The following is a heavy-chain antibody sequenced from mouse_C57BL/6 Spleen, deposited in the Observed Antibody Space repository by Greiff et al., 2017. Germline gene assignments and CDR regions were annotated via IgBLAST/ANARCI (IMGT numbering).Heavy chain of an antibody. D-gene: IGHD1-1*01. CDR3: ARGYYGSSYGY. V-gene: IGHV3-6*01. CDR1: GYSITSGYY. Sequence: DVKLQESGPGLVKPSQSLSLTCSVTGYSITSGYYWNWIRQFPGNKLEWMGYISYAGSNNYNPSLKNRISITRDTSKNQFFLKLNSVTTEDTATYYCARGYYGSSYGYWGKGTTLTVSS. J-gene: IGHJ2*01. CDR2: ISYAGSN.